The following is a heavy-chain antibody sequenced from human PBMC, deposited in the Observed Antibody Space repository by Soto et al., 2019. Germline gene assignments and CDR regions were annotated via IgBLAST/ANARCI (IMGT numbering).Heavy chain of an antibody. CDR1: GGSISSGGYS. CDR3: ARLPDY. CDR2: IYHSGST. V-gene: IGHV4-30-2*01. J-gene: IGHJ4*02. Sequence: QLQLQESGSGLVKPSQTLSLTCAVSGGSISSGGYSWGWIRQPPGKGLEWNGCIYHSGSTYYNPSRKSRVTISLDRSRNQFSLKLSSVTAADTAVYYCARLPDYWGQGTLVTVSS.